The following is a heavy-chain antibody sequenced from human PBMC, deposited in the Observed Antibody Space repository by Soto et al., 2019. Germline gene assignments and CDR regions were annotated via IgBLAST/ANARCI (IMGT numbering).Heavy chain of an antibody. CDR3: ARDSSTRPSGSCPPDY. Sequence: EVQLVESGGGLEKPGGSLRLSCAASGLTFINAWMTWVRQAPGKGLEWIGRIRSDGATDYAAPVKGRFIISRDNSKNTLYLQMNSLRAEDTAVYYCARDSSTRPSGSCPPDYWGQGTLVTVSS. V-gene: IGHV3-15*01. CDR1: GLTFINAW. J-gene: IGHJ4*02. CDR2: IRSDGAT. D-gene: IGHD6-13*01.